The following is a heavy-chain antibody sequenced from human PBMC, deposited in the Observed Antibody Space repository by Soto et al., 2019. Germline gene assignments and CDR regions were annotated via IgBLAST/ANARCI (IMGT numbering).Heavy chain of an antibody. CDR1: GCTFDDYA. CDR3: ATDSYGDLYYFDY. Sequence: PGGALRLSCAASGCTFDDYAMHWGLQAPGKGLEWVSGISWNSGSIGYADSVKGRFTISRDNAKNSLYLQINSLRAEDTALYYCATDSYGDLYYFDYWGQGTLVTVSS. J-gene: IGHJ4*02. V-gene: IGHV3-9*01. CDR2: ISWNSGSI. D-gene: IGHD4-17*01.